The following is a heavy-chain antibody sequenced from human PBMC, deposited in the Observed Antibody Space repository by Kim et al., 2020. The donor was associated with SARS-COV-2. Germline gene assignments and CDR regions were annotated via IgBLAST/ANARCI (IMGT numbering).Heavy chain of an antibody. V-gene: IGHV3-74*01. Sequence: GGSLRLSCVASGFTFSSYWMHWVRQAPGKGLGWVSRVNSDGSSTSYADSVKGRFTISRDNARNTLYLQMNRLRAEDTALSYCASLSTGYVWDKVHYWVQG. CDR2: VNSDGSST. D-gene: IGHD3-16*01. CDR1: GFTFSSYW. CDR3: ASLSTGYVWDKVHY. J-gene: IGHJ4*02.